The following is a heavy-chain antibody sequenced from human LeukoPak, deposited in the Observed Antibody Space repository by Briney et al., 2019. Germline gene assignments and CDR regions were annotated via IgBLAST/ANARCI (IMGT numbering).Heavy chain of an antibody. V-gene: IGHV3-11*06. CDR3: ATIISSSVDY. J-gene: IGHJ4*02. D-gene: IGHD6-13*01. Sequence: GRFTISRDNAKNSLYLQMNSLRAEDTAVYYCATIISSSVDYWGQGTLVTVSS.